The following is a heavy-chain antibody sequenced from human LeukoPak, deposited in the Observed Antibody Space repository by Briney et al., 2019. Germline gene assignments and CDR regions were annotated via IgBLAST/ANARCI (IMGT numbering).Heavy chain of an antibody. V-gene: IGHV1-8*01. CDR3: ARGRGSGSYYARWYYFDY. J-gene: IGHJ4*02. Sequence: GASVKVSCKASGYTFTSYDINWVRQATGQGLEWMGWMNPNSGNTGYAQKFQGRVTMTRNTSISTAYMELSSLRSEDTAVYYCARGRGSGSYYARWYYFDYWGQGTPVTVSS. D-gene: IGHD3-10*01. CDR1: GYTFTSYD. CDR2: MNPNSGNT.